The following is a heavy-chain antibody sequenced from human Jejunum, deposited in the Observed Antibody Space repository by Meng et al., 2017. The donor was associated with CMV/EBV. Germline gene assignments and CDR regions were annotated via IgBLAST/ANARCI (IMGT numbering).Heavy chain of an antibody. D-gene: IGHD4-11*01. V-gene: IGHV7-4-1*02. CDR3: APGPANDYRSSYYFDY. CDR2: INTNTGNP. Sequence: QVQLLQCGVKLQKPGSYGKVSRKASGSIFTNYDMNWVRKAPGQGPEWMGWINTNTGNPYYAQDFTGRFVISLDPSVSTAYLQISGLKAEDTAVYYCAPGPANDYRSSYYFDYWGQGTLVTVSS. J-gene: IGHJ4*02. CDR1: GSIFTNYD.